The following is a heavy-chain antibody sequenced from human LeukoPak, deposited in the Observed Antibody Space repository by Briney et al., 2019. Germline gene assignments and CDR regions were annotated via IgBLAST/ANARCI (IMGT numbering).Heavy chain of an antibody. CDR2: FDPEDGET. CDR3: ATDQSIVGANDAFDI. CDR1: GYTLTELS. V-gene: IGHV1-24*01. Sequence: ASVKVSRKVSGYTLTELSMHWVRQAPGKGLEWMGGFDPEDGETIYAQKFQGRVTMTEDTSTDTAYMELSSLRSEDTAVYYCATDQSIVGANDAFDIWGQGTMVTVSS. D-gene: IGHD1-26*01. J-gene: IGHJ3*02.